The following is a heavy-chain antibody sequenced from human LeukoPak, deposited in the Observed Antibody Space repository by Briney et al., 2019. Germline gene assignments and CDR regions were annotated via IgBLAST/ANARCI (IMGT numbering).Heavy chain of an antibody. Sequence: GGSLRLSCAASGFTFSSYAMHWVRQAPGKGLEWVAVISYDGSNKYYADSVKGRFTISRDNSKNTLYLQMNSLRAEDTAVYYCAKEGPLWFDPWGQGTLVTVSS. J-gene: IGHJ5*02. V-gene: IGHV3-30*04. CDR2: ISYDGSNK. CDR3: AKEGPLWFDP. CDR1: GFTFSSYA.